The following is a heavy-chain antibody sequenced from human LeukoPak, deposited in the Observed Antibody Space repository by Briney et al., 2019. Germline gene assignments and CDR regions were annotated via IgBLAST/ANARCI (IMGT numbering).Heavy chain of an antibody. D-gene: IGHD1-7*01. CDR3: TRLTGITATTQFDY. CDR2: ISSKAKSYAT. CDR1: GFTFTSSA. V-gene: IGHV3-73*01. Sequence: KVSCKASGFTFTSSAMHWVRQASGKGLEWVGRISSKAKSYATAYAASVKGRFTISRDDSKSTAYLQMNSLKTEDTAVYYCTRLTGITATTQFDYWGQGTLVTVSS. J-gene: IGHJ4*02.